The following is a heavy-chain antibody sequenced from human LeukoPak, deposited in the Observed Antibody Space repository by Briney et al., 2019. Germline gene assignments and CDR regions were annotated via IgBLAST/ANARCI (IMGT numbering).Heavy chain of an antibody. CDR1: GYTFTSYD. CDR3: ARTGVWSVVDY. V-gene: IGHV1-18*01. D-gene: IGHD3-3*01. CDR2: ISAYNGNT. J-gene: IGHJ4*02. Sequence: VASVKVSCKASGYTFTSYDISWVRQAPGQGLEWMGWISAYNGNTNYAQKLQGRVTMTRDTSISTAYMELSRLRSDDTAVYYCARTGVWSVVDYWGQGTLVTVSS.